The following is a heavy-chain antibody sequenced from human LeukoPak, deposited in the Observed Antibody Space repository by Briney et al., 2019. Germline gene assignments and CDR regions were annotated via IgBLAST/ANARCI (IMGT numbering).Heavy chain of an antibody. Sequence: ASVKVSCKAPGCTFTGYYMHWVRQAPGQGLEWMGRIKPNSGGTNYAQKFQGWVTMTRDTSISTAYMELSRLRSDDTAVYYCARGGRAQGAIWGPYSSSWYRGIDYWGQGTLVTVSS. CDR3: ARGGRAQGAIWGPYSSSWYRGIDY. V-gene: IGHV1-2*04. CDR2: IKPNSGGT. D-gene: IGHD6-13*01. CDR1: GCTFTGYY. J-gene: IGHJ4*02.